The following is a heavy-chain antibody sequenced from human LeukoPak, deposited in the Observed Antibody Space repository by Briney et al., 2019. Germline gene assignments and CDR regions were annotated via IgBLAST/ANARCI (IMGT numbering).Heavy chain of an antibody. Sequence: SETLSLTCTVSGYSISSGYYWGWIRQPPGKGLEWIGEINHSGSTNYNPSLKSRVTISVDTSKNQFSLKLSSVTAADTAVYYCARSPYYDILTGYYTPYYFDYWGQGTLVTVSS. CDR3: ARSPYYDILTGYYTPYYFDY. D-gene: IGHD3-9*01. CDR1: GYSISSGYY. V-gene: IGHV4-38-2*02. CDR2: INHSGST. J-gene: IGHJ4*02.